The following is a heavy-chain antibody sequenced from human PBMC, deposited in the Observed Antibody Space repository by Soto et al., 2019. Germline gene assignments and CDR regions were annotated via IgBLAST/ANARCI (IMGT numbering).Heavy chain of an antibody. J-gene: IGHJ4*02. CDR3: ARGDSGSYDLDY. CDR1: GYTFASYA. V-gene: IGHV1-2*04. CDR2: INPNSGGT. Sequence: GASVKVSCKASGYTFASYAISWMRQAPGQGLEWMGWINPNSGGTNYAQKFQGWVTMTRDTSISTAYMELSRLRSDDTAVYYCARGDSGSYDLDYWGQGTLVTVSS. D-gene: IGHD1-26*01.